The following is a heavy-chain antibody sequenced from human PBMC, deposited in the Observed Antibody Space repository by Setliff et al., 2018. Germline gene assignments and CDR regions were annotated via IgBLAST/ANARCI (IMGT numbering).Heavy chain of an antibody. CDR1: GGSFSGYY. D-gene: IGHD3-10*01. V-gene: IGHV4-34*12. CDR3: ARDYYGSGSPNTNWFDP. J-gene: IGHJ5*02. CDR2: IIHSGST. Sequence: SETLSLTCAVYGGSFSGYYWSWIRQPPGKRLEWIGEIIHSGSTNYNPSLKSRVTISMDTSKNQFSLKVPSVTAADTAVYYCARDYYGSGSPNTNWFDPWGQGTLVTVSS.